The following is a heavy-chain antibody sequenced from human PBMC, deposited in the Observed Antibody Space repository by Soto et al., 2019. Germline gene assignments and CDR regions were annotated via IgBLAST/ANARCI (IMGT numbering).Heavy chain of an antibody. D-gene: IGHD4-4*01. J-gene: IGHJ4*02. CDR2: INAGNGNT. Sequence: ASVKVSCKASGYTFTSYAMHWVRQAPGQRLEWMGWINAGNGNTKYSQKFQGRVTITRDTSASTAYMELSSLRSEDTAVYYCARNEKGSNDYSNTVGYWGQGTLVTVSS. CDR3: ARNEKGSNDYSNTVGY. CDR1: GYTFTSYA. V-gene: IGHV1-3*01.